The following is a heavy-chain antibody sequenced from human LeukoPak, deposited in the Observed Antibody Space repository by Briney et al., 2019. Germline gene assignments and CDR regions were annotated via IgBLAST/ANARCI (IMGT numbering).Heavy chain of an antibody. V-gene: IGHV1-69*05. CDR1: GGTFNNYA. CDR2: IIPMFGTA. D-gene: IGHD3-3*01. CDR3: ASNLMTIFGVITFNFDY. Sequence: SVKVSCKASGGTFNNYAISWVRQAPGQGLEWMGRIIPMFGTANYAQKFQGRVTITTDESTSTAYMELSSLRSEDTAVYYCASNLMTIFGVITFNFDYWGQGTLVTVSS. J-gene: IGHJ4*02.